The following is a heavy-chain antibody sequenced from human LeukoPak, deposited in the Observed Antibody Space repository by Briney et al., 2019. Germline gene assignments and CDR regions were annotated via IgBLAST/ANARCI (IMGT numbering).Heavy chain of an antibody. CDR2: MNPNSGNT. D-gene: IGHD3-10*01. CDR3: ARGSRSGDY. CDR1: GYTFTNYD. Sequence: ASVKVSCKTSGYTFTNYDINWVRQATGQGLEWVGWMNPNSGNTGYAQKFQGRVTMTRNISTSTAYMELSSLRSEDTAVYYCARGSRSGDYWGQGTQVTVSS. V-gene: IGHV1-8*01. J-gene: IGHJ4*02.